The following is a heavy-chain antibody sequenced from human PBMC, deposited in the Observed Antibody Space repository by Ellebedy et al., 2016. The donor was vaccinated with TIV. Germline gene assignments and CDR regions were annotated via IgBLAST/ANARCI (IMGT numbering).Heavy chain of an antibody. V-gene: IGHV3-33*06. CDR3: AQEWSGGNFDL. CDR1: GFTFNRHG. CDR2: IWYDGSNI. D-gene: IGHD3-10*01. Sequence: GGSLRLXXEASGFTFNRHGMHWVRQAPGRGLEWVAIIWYDGSNINYADSVKGRFTISRDDSKNTLYLQMNSLRAEDTAVYYCAQEWSGGNFDLWGQGAQVTVSS. J-gene: IGHJ4*02.